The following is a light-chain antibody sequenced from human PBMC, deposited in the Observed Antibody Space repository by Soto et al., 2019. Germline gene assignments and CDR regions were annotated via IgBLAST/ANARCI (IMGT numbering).Light chain of an antibody. CDR2: DIS. V-gene: IGKV3-11*01. Sequence: EIVLTQSPATVSLSPGERATLSCRASQIVSRHLAWYQQKPGQPPSLLIYDISNRDTGIPARFSGSGSGTDFTLTISSLEPEDSAGYYCQQRSYWPRNTFGQGTKLEIK. CDR1: QIVSRH. CDR3: QQRSYWPRNT. J-gene: IGKJ2*01.